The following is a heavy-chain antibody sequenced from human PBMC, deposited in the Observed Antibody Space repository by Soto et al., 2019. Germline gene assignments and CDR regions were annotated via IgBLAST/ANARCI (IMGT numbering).Heavy chain of an antibody. Sequence: SETLSLTCTDSGGSISSYYWSWIRQPPGKGLEWIGYIYYSGSTNYNPSLKSRVTISVDTSKNQFSLKLSSVTAADMAVYYCARVFNGDYDLGFYGMDVWGQGTTVTVSS. CDR1: GGSISSYY. CDR2: IYYSGST. D-gene: IGHD4-17*01. V-gene: IGHV4-59*01. CDR3: ARVFNGDYDLGFYGMDV. J-gene: IGHJ6*02.